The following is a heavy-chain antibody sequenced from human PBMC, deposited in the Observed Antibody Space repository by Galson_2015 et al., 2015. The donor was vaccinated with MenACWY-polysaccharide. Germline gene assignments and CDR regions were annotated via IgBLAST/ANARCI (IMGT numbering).Heavy chain of an antibody. CDR1: GFTFSDYY. CDR3: ASGPEGNDYSNYADYYGMDV. D-gene: IGHD4-11*01. CDR2: ISSSGSTI. V-gene: IGHV3-11*01. J-gene: IGHJ6*02. Sequence: SLRLSCAASGFTFSDYYMSWIRQAPGKGLEWVSYISSSGSTIYYADSVKGRFTISRDNAKNSLYLQMNSLRAEDTAVYYCASGPEGNDYSNYADYYGMDVWGQGTTVTVSS.